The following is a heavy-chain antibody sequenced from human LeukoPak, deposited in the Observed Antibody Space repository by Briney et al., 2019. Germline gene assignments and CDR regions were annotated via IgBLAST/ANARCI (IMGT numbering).Heavy chain of an antibody. CDR2: ISSSSSYI. J-gene: IGHJ4*02. CDR3: ARGGAAAGIPFDY. V-gene: IGHV3-21*01. CDR1: GFTFSSYS. D-gene: IGHD6-13*01. Sequence: GGSLRLSCAASGFTFSSYSMNWVRQAPGKGLEWVSSISSSSSYIYYADSAKGRFTISRDNAKNSLYLQMNSLRAEDTAVYYCARGGAAAGIPFDYWGQGTLVTVSS.